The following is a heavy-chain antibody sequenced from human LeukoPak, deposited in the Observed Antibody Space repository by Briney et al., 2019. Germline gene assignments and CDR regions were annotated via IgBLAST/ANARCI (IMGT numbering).Heavy chain of an antibody. CDR1: GFTFSSYA. V-gene: IGHV3-23*01. J-gene: IGHJ4*02. Sequence: GGSLRLSCAASGFTFSSYAMSWVRQAPGKGLEWVSAISGSGGSTYYADSVKGRFTISRDNSKNTLYMQMNSLRAEDTAVYYCASRTRTYYDFWSGYYPQPYFDYWGQGTLVTVSS. CDR3: ASRTRTYYDFWSGYYPQPYFDY. CDR2: ISGSGGST. D-gene: IGHD3-3*01.